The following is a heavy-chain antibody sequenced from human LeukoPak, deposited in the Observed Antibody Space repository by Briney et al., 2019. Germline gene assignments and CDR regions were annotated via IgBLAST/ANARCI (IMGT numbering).Heavy chain of an antibody. J-gene: IGHJ2*01. CDR3: ARDSSGYYRYFDL. Sequence: GGSLRLSCAASGFTVSSNYMSWVRQAPGKGLEWVSVIDSGGSTYYADSVKGRFTISRDNSKNTLYLQMNSLRAEDTAVYYCARDSSGYYRYFDLWGRGALVTVSS. CDR1: GFTVSSNY. CDR2: IDSGGST. V-gene: IGHV3-53*01. D-gene: IGHD3-22*01.